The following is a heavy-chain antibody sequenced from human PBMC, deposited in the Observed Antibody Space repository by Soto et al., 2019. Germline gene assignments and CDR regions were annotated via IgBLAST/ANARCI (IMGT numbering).Heavy chain of an antibody. CDR2: ISGSGGLA. D-gene: IGHD6-13*01. J-gene: IGHJ4*02. CDR3: AVQVAAEGTVY. Sequence: GGSLRLSCAASGFTFSNYAMSWVRQAPGKGLERVSAISGSGGLAYYADSVKGRFTISRDNAKSTQSLQMNSLRAEDTAVYYCAVQVAAEGTVYWSQGTLVTVSS. CDR1: GFTFSNYA. V-gene: IGHV3-23*01.